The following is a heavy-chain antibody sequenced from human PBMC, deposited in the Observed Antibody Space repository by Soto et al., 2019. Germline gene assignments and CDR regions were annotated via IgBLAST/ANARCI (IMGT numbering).Heavy chain of an antibody. J-gene: IGHJ4*02. CDR2: INPASQLT. D-gene: IGHD2-21*01. Sequence: QVQLLQSGTEVKRTGSSVNVSCKTSGVSFNSYGFALVRQAPGRGLEWVGMINPASQLTNYEQSLQGRVTITADTSTRRSCMEWSGLTSEDTAVYFWARMRLARLDHWGQGPLFTVS. V-gene: IGHV1-69*09. CDR3: ARMRLARLDH. CDR1: GVSFNSYG.